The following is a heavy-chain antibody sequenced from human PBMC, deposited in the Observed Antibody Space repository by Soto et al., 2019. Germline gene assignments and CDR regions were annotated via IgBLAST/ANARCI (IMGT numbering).Heavy chain of an antibody. V-gene: IGHV4-39*01. Sequence: QLQLQESGPGLVKPSETLSLTCTVSGGSISSTSYYWGWIRQPPGKGLEWIGNIYHSGTTCYNPSLTSRVTISVDTSKNQFSLKLTSVTAADTAVYYCARHDYDSGSYVRYWGQGTLVTVSS. CDR3: ARHDYDSGSYVRY. J-gene: IGHJ4*02. CDR1: GGSISSTSYY. D-gene: IGHD3-10*01. CDR2: IYHSGTT.